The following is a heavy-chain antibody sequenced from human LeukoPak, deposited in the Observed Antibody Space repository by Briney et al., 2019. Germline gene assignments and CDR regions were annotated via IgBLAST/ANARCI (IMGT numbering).Heavy chain of an antibody. CDR1: GGSVTSTNW. D-gene: IGHD3-3*01. J-gene: IGHJ4*02. Sequence: PSETLSPTCGVSGGSVTSTNWWTWVRQPPGKGLEWIGEVHLEGRTNYNPSLESRLTISVDLSENHISLKLTSVTAADTAVYYCAREGGFCRPLDYSGQGTLVTVSS. CDR2: VHLEGRT. CDR3: AREGGFCRPLDY. V-gene: IGHV4-4*02.